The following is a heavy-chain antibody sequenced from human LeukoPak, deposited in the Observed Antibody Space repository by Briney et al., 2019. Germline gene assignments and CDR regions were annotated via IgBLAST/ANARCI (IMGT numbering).Heavy chain of an antibody. CDR2: ISGSGGST. CDR1: GFTFSSYV. Sequence: GGSLRLSCAASGFTFSSYVMSWVRQAPGKGLEWVSVISGSGGSTYYADSVKGRFTISRDNSKNTLYLQMNSLRAEDTAVYYCAKGDNGDYVGEFDYWGQGTLVTVSS. CDR3: AKGDNGDYVGEFDY. D-gene: IGHD4-17*01. V-gene: IGHV3-23*01. J-gene: IGHJ4*02.